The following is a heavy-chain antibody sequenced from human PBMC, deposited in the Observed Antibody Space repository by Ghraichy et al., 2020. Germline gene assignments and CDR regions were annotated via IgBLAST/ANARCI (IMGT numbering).Heavy chain of an antibody. CDR3: ARVDYYDNRGGKWFDP. CDR1: GYTFTSYN. V-gene: IGHV1-8*01. CDR2: MNPNSGNT. D-gene: IGHD3-22*01. J-gene: IGHJ5*02. Sequence: ASVKVSCKASGYTFTSYNIDWVRQATGQGLEWMGWMNPNSGNTGYAQKFQGRVTMTRNSSISTAYMELSGLRSDDTAVYYCARVDYYDNRGGKWFDPWGQGTLVTVSS.